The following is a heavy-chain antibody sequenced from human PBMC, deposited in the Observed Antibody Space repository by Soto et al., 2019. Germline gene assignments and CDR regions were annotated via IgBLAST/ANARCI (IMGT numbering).Heavy chain of an antibody. V-gene: IGHV1-58*01. CDR1: GFTFTSSA. D-gene: IGHD2-15*01. CDR3: AADRSPPLHVLDV. CDR2: IVVGSGNT. J-gene: IGHJ6*04. Sequence: SVKVSCKASGFTFTSSAVQWVRQARGQRLEWIGWIVVGSGNTNYAQKFQGRVTITRDMSTSTAYMELSSLRSEDTAVYYCAADRSPPLHVLDVWGKGTTVTVSS.